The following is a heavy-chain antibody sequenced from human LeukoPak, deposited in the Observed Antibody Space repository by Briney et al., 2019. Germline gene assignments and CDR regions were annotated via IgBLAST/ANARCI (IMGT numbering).Heavy chain of an antibody. V-gene: IGHV1-2*06. CDR1: RYTVTAYY. CDR3: ARSYGSGSPNWFDP. J-gene: IGHJ5*02. D-gene: IGHD3-10*01. CDR2: INPNRGST. Sequence: ASVKLSCKASRYTVTAYYMHGVRQAPGQGLEWRGRINPNRGSTNYAQKFQGRVTMTTDTSISTAYMELSRLRSDDTAVYYCARSYGSGSPNWFDPWGQGTLLTVSS.